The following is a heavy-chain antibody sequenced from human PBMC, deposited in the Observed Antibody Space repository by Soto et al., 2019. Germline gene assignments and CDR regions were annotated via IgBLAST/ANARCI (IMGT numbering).Heavy chain of an antibody. D-gene: IGHD5-12*01. CDR2: ISAYTGNT. J-gene: IGHJ3*02. V-gene: IGHV1-18*01. CDR1: GYTFTTFG. CDR3: ARVLGYIRIWWRHSAFDI. Sequence: QVQLVQSGAEVKKPGASVKVSCKASGYTFTTFGISWVRQAPGQGRECMGWISAYTGNTNYAQKLQGRVTMTTDTSTNTAYMEFRSLRSDDTAVYYCARVLGYIRIWWRHSAFDIWGQGTTVTFSS.